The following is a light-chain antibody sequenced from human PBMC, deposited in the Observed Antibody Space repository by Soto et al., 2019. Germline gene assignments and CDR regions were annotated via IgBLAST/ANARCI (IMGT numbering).Light chain of an antibody. Sequence: QSVLTQPPSVSAAPGQKVTISCSGCSSNIGNNYVSWYQQLPGTAPKLLIYHNDKRPSGIPDRFSGSKSGTSATLGVTGLQTGDEADYYCATWDSSLSAGVFGGGTKLTVL. CDR3: ATWDSSLSAGV. CDR2: HND. CDR1: SSNIGNNY. V-gene: IGLV1-51*01. J-gene: IGLJ2*01.